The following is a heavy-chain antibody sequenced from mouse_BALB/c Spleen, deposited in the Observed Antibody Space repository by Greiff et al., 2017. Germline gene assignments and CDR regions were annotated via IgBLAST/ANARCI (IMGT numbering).Heavy chain of an antibody. CDR2: IWGDGST. J-gene: IGHJ4*01. V-gene: IGHV2-6-7*01. D-gene: IGHD1-1*01. CDR1: GFSLTGYG. Sequence: QVQLKASGPGLVAPSQSLSITCTVSGFSLTGYGVNWVRQPPGKGLEWLGMIWGDGSTDYNSALKSRLSISKDNSKSQVFLKMNSLQTDDTARYYCARGRASYYGSSYDYAMDDWGQGTSVTVSS. CDR3: ARGRASYYGSSYDYAMDD.